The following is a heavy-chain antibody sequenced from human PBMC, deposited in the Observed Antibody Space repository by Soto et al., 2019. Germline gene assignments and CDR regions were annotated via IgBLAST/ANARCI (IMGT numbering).Heavy chain of an antibody. CDR2: ISGDATIT. D-gene: IGHD1-1*01. Sequence: QVQLVESGGGLVEPGGSLRLSCAASGFTFSDQYMTWIRQAPGKGLEWVSKISGDATITYYADSVKGRFTVSRDNAKNSLYLQMNSLRAEDTAVYYCAKDLQRKRKYYFDYWGQGTLVTVSS. J-gene: IGHJ4*02. CDR3: AKDLQRKRKYYFDY. CDR1: GFTFSDQY. V-gene: IGHV3-11*01.